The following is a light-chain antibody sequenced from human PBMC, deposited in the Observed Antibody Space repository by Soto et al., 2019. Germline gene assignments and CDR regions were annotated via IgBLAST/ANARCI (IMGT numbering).Light chain of an antibody. Sequence: QAVVTQPPSASGTPGQTVTISCSGSSSNIGSEYVYWYQQFPGTAPRLLIYNNNRRPSWVPDRFSGSKSGTSASLAISGLRSEDEADYYCAAWDDSVTGVFGGGTKLTVL. V-gene: IGLV1-47*01. CDR3: AAWDDSVTGV. CDR2: NNN. CDR1: SSNIGSEY. J-gene: IGLJ3*02.